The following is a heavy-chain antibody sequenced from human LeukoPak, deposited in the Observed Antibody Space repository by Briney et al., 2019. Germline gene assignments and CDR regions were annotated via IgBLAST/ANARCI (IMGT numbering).Heavy chain of an antibody. CDR1: GGTFSSYT. J-gene: IGHJ4*02. CDR2: IIPILGIA. CDR3: AARYDYGDYVVRP. D-gene: IGHD4-17*01. Sequence: GASVKVSCKASGGTFSSYTIGWVRQAPGQGLEWMGRIIPILGIANYAQKFQGRVTITADESTSTAYMELSSLRSEDTAVYYCAARYDYGDYVVRPWGQGTLVTVSS. V-gene: IGHV1-69*02.